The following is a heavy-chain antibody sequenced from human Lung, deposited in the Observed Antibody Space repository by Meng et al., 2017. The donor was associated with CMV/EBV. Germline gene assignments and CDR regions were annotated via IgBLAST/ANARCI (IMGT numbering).Heavy chain of an antibody. CDR3: ARAWWHYYDSSGYYPTQTHYFDY. CDR1: GGSTSSYY. D-gene: IGHD3-22*01. V-gene: IGHV4-59*01. J-gene: IGHJ4*02. CDR2: IYYSGST. Sequence: SETLSPXCTLLGGSTSSYYWSWIRQPPGKGLEWIGYIYYSGSTKYNPSLKSRVTISVDTSKNQFTLKLSSVTAVDTAVYYCARAWWHYYDSSGYYPTQTHYFDYWXQGTXVTVSS.